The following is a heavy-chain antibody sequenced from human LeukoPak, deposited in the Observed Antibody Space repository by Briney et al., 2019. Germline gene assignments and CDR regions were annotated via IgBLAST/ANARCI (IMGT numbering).Heavy chain of an antibody. CDR1: GFTFSSYG. Sequence: GGSLRLSCAASGFTFSSYGKHWVRQAPGKGLEWVAIISYDGSNKYYADSVKGRFTISRDNSKNTLYLQMNSLRAEDTAVYYCAKATRHSSGVDYWGQGTLGTVSS. CDR2: ISYDGSNK. J-gene: IGHJ4*02. CDR3: AKATRHSSGVDY. D-gene: IGHD6-19*01. V-gene: IGHV3-30*18.